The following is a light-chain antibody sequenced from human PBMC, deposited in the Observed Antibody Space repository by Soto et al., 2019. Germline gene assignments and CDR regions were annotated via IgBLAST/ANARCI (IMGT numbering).Light chain of an antibody. CDR1: QSVSSSY. Sequence: EIVFKQSPGTLSLSPGERATLSCRASQSVSSSYLAWYQQKPGQAPRLLIYGASSRATGIPDRFSASGSGTDFTLTISSLEPEDAAVYYCQQRSNGTPITFGQGTRLEIK. J-gene: IGKJ5*01. V-gene: IGKV3D-20*02. CDR3: QQRSNGTPIT. CDR2: GAS.